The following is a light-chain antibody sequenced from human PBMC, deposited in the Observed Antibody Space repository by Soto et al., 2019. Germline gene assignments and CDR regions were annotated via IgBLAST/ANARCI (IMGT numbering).Light chain of an antibody. CDR3: QQSFSQNT. CDR2: SAS. J-gene: IGKJ2*01. Sequence: DIHLTQSPSSLSASVGDSVTISCRASQNIQHYLHWYQQKPGSAPNLLIYSASSLQNGVPSRFSGSGSGTDFTLTFSGLQHDDFATYYCQQSFSQNTFGQGTRVEIQ. CDR1: QNIQHY. V-gene: IGKV1-39*01.